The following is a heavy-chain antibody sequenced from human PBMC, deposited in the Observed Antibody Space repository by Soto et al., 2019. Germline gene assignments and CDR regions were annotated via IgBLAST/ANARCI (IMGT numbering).Heavy chain of an antibody. D-gene: IGHD3-10*01. Sequence: QVKLVQSGAEVKKPGASVKVSCKSSGVSFNNNAIGWVRQAPGQGLEGMRGVSPAFRTASYARKCHGRISITADASTGTVNMELSSLTSEDTAQYYCARVLYYGSGSYSPYGMDVWGQGTTVTVSS. V-gene: IGHV1-69*01. CDR3: ARVLYYGSGSYSPYGMDV. CDR1: GVSFNNNA. CDR2: VSPAFRTA. J-gene: IGHJ6*02.